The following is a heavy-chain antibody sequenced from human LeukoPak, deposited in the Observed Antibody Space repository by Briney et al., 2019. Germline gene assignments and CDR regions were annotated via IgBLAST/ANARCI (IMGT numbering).Heavy chain of an antibody. CDR1: GFTFSNYE. D-gene: IGHD3-22*01. V-gene: IGHV3-48*03. CDR2: ISNFGDMI. CDR3: AKEEGDPYYYDSSASHDY. Sequence: PRGSLRLSCAASGFTFSNYEMNWVRQAPGKGLEWISHISNFGDMIHYADSVEGRFTSSRDNAKNSLYLQMDSLRVEDTAVYYCAKEEGDPYYYDSSASHDYWGQGTLVTVSS. J-gene: IGHJ4*02.